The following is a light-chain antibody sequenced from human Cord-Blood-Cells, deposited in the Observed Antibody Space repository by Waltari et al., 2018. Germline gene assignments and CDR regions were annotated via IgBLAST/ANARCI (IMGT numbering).Light chain of an antibody. CDR3: QQYNNWPIT. CDR1: QSVSSN. J-gene: IGKJ5*01. CDR2: GAS. Sequence: EIVMTQSLATLSVYQGERATLSCRASQSVSSNLAWYQQKPGQAPRLLIYGASTRATGIPASFSGSGSGTEFTLTISSLQSEDFAVYYCQQYNNWPITFGQGTRLEIK. V-gene: IGKV3-15*01.